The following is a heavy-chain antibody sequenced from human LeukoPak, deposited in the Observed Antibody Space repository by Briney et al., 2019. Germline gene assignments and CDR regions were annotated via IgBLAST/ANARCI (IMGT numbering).Heavy chain of an antibody. D-gene: IGHD1-26*01. CDR2: ISGSGGST. CDR3: AKDYQRIVGATHVLFDY. CDR1: GFTFSSYA. J-gene: IGHJ4*02. V-gene: IGHV3-23*01. Sequence: GGSLRLSCAASGFTFSSYAMSWVRQAPGKGLEWVSAISGSGGSTYYADSVKGRFTISRDNSKNTLYLQMNSLRAEDTAVYYCAKDYQRIVGATHVLFDYWGQGTLVTVSS.